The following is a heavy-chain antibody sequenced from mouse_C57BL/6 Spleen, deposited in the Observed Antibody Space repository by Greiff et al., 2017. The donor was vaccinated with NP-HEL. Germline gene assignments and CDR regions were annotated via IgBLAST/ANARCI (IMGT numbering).Heavy chain of an antibody. CDR3: ARSPRY. Sequence: QVQLQQPGTELVKPGASVKLSCKASGYTFTSYWMHWVKQRPGQGLEWIGNLNPSNGGTNYTAKFKSKATLTVDKSSSTAYMQLSSLTSEDSAVYYCARSPRYWGQGTTLTVSS. CDR1: GYTFTSYW. CDR2: LNPSNGGT. J-gene: IGHJ2*01. V-gene: IGHV1-53*01.